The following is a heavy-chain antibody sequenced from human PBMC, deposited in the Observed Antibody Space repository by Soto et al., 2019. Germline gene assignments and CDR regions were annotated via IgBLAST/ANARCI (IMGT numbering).Heavy chain of an antibody. Sequence: EVQLVESGGGLVKPGGSLRLSCAASGFTFSSYSMNWVRQAPGKGLEWVSSISSSSSYIYYADSVKGRFTISRDNAKNSLYLQMNSLRAEDTAVYYCARAKWELGSHFDYWGQGTLVTVSS. D-gene: IGHD1-26*01. CDR3: ARAKWELGSHFDY. CDR1: GFTFSSYS. J-gene: IGHJ4*02. V-gene: IGHV3-21*01. CDR2: ISSSSSYI.